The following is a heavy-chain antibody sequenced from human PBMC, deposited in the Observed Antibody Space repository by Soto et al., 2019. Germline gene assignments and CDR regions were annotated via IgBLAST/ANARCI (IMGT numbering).Heavy chain of an antibody. Sequence: GASVKVSCKASGGTFSSYAISWVRQAPGQGLEWMGGIIPIFGTANYAQKFQGGVTITADESTSTACMELSSLRSEDTAVYYCATRIAARPNAFDYWGQGTLVTVSS. CDR1: GGTFSSYA. D-gene: IGHD6-6*01. J-gene: IGHJ4*02. CDR3: ATRIAARPNAFDY. CDR2: IIPIFGTA. V-gene: IGHV1-69*13.